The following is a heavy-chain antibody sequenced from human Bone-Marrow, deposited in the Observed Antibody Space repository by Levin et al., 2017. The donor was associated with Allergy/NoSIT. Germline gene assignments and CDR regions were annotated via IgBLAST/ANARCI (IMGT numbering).Heavy chain of an antibody. D-gene: IGHD3-10*01. CDR1: GYTFSRYG. V-gene: IGHV1-18*01. J-gene: IGHJ4*02. Sequence: ASVKVSCKASGYTFSRYGLTWVRQAPGQGPEWMGWISPNNGNTNYAQKFQGRVTVTTDTSTSTAYMELRSLRSDDTAVYYCARDYFGSGSYYIFDYWGQGTLVIVSS. CDR2: ISPNNGNT. CDR3: ARDYFGSGSYYIFDY.